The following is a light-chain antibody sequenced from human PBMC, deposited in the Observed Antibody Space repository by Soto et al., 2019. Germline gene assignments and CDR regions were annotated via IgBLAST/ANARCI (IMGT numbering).Light chain of an antibody. CDR1: QSVTSF. J-gene: IGKJ4*01. V-gene: IGKV3-11*01. Sequence: EIVLTQSPATLSLSPGERATLSCRASQSVTSFLAWYQHKPGQAPRLLIYDATDRATGIPARFRGSGSGTDFTLTISSLEPEDFAVYYCQQRSNWPLTFGGGNKVEIK. CDR2: DAT. CDR3: QQRSNWPLT.